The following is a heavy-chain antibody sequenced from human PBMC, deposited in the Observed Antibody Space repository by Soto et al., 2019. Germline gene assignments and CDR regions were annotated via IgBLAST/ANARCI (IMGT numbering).Heavy chain of an antibody. CDR1: GYSFAICG. Sequence: ASVKVSCKASGYSFAICGISWVRQAPGQGLEWMGWISTYNSNTKFAQKFQGRVSMTTDTFTNTAYMELTSLTFDDTAVYYCAREGYCSSGSCALYSHDYFGMDVWGQGTTVTVSS. CDR2: ISTYNSNT. CDR3: AREGYCSSGSCALYSHDYFGMDV. D-gene: IGHD2-15*01. J-gene: IGHJ6*02. V-gene: IGHV1-18*01.